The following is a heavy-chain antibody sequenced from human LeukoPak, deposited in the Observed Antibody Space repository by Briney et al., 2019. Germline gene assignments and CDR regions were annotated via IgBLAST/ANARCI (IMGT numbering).Heavy chain of an antibody. V-gene: IGHV3-30*03. CDR1: GFTFSSYG. Sequence: PGGSLRLSCAASGFTFSSYGMHWVRQAPGKGLEWVAVISYDGSNKYYADSVKGRFTISRDNSKNTLYLQMNSLRAEDTAVYYCARDLQQQLVLYYWGQGTLVTVSS. J-gene: IGHJ4*02. CDR3: ARDLQQQLVLYY. CDR2: ISYDGSNK. D-gene: IGHD6-13*01.